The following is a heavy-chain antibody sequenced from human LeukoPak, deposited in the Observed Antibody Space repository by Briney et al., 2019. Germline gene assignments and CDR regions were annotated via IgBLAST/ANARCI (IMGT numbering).Heavy chain of an antibody. D-gene: IGHD2-2*01. Sequence: GGSLRLSCAASGFTFSSYWMSWVRQAPGKGLEWVANIKQDGSEKYYVDSVKGRFTISRDNAKNSLYLQMNSLRAEDTAVYYCAREPLRYCSSCEGYFDYWAREPWSPSPQ. J-gene: IGHJ4*02. CDR2: IKQDGSEK. CDR1: GFTFSSYW. CDR3: AREPLRYCSSCEGYFDY. V-gene: IGHV3-7*01.